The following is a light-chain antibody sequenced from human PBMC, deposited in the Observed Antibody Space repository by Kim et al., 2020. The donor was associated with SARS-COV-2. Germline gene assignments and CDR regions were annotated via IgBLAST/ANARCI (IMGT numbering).Light chain of an antibody. CDR1: SLRSYY. V-gene: IGLV3-19*01. CDR2: GKN. CDR3: NSRGSNDNVL. J-gene: IGLJ2*01. Sequence: SSELTQDPAVSVALGQTVRITCQGASLRSYYATWYQQKPGQAPIVVIYGKNNRPSGIPDRFSGSSSGDTASLTITGTQAGDEADYYCNSRGSNDNVLFGGGTKVTVL.